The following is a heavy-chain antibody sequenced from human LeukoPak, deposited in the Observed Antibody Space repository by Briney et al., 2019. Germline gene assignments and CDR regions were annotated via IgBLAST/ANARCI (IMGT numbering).Heavy chain of an antibody. J-gene: IGHJ6*02. CDR2: IYYSGST. V-gene: IGHV4-59*08. D-gene: IGHD2-2*01. CDR3: ARHYPVTYCSSTSCYDAGYYGMDV. Sequence: SETLSLTCTVSGGSISSYYWSWIRQPPGKGLEWIGYIYYSGSTNYNPSLKSRVTISVDTSKNQFSLKLSSVTAADTAVYYCARHYPVTYCSSTSCYDAGYYGMDVWGQGTTVTVSS. CDR1: GGSISSYY.